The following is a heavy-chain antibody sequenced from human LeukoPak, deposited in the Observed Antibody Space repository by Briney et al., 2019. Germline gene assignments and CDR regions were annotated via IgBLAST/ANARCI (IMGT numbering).Heavy chain of an antibody. Sequence: SETLSLTCTVSDGSISSYYWSWIRQPAGKGLEWIGRIYTSGSTNYNPSLKSRVTMSVDTSKNQFSLKLSSVTGADTAVYYCAREGYSSGWYRGDYYYYMDVWGKGTTVTVSS. CDR3: AREGYSSGWYRGDYYYYMDV. CDR2: IYTSGST. V-gene: IGHV4-4*07. CDR1: DGSISSYY. D-gene: IGHD6-19*01. J-gene: IGHJ6*03.